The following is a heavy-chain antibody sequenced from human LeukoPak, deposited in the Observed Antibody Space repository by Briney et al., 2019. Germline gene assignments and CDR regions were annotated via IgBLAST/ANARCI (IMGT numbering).Heavy chain of an antibody. V-gene: IGHV3-15*01. CDR3: AKVANYYYGSESYYFFEH. CDR1: GFTFSNAW. J-gene: IGHJ4*02. D-gene: IGHD3-10*01. CDR2: LKNKADGETT. Sequence: GGSLRLSCAASGFTFSNAWMSWVRQAPGRGLEWVGRLKNKADGETTDYAAPVKGRFTISRDDSKDSLYLQMNSLRVEDTAVYYCAKVANYYYGSESYYFFEHWGQGTPVTASS.